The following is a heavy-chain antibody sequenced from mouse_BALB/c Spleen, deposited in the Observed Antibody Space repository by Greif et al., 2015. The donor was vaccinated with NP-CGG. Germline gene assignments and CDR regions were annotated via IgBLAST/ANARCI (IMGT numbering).Heavy chain of an antibody. CDR3: ARKITGSSDY. D-gene: IGHD4-1*01. Sequence: VQLQQSGAELVRPGTSVKVSCKASGYAFTNYFIEWIKQRPGQGLEWIGVINPGSANTNYNEKFKDKATLTADKSSSTAYMQLSSLTSDDSAVYFCARKITGSSDYWGQGTTLTVSS. CDR1: GYAFTNYF. CDR2: INPGSANT. J-gene: IGHJ2*01. V-gene: IGHV1-54*03.